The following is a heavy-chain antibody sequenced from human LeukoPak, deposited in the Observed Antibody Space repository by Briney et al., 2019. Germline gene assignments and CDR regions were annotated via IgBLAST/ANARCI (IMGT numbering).Heavy chain of an antibody. CDR2: ISSSGSTI. CDR3: ARVRDCSSTSCYGSYFDY. CDR1: GFTFSDYY. Sequence: PGGSLRLSCAASGFTFSDYYMSWLRQAPGKGLEWVSYISSSGSTIYYADSVKGRFTISRDNAKNSLYLQMNSLRAEDTAVYYCARVRDCSSTSCYGSYFDYWGQGTLVTVSS. D-gene: IGHD2-2*01. J-gene: IGHJ4*02. V-gene: IGHV3-11*04.